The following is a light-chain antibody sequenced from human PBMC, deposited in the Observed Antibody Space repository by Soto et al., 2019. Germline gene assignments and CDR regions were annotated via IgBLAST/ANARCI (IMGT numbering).Light chain of an antibody. J-gene: IGKJ5*01. V-gene: IGKV1-39*01. Sequence: DIQMTQSPSFLSASVGDRVTISCRASQSINTYLNWYQHKPGKAPKLLIYGTSDLQSGVPSRFSGGGSGTDFTLTICSLQPEEFATYYCQQSFSTLLITFGQGTRLEFK. CDR1: QSINTY. CDR3: QQSFSTLLIT. CDR2: GTS.